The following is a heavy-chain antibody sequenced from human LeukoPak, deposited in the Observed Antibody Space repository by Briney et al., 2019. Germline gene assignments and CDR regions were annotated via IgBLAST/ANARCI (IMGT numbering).Heavy chain of an antibody. V-gene: IGHV1-18*01. CDR1: GYTFTSYG. CDR2: ISAYNGNT. Sequence: ASVKVSCKASGYTFTSYGISWVRQAPGQGREWMGWISAYNGNTNYAQKLQGRVTMTTDTSTSTAYMELRSLRSDDTAVYYCARVGTYYYDSSAQYVDFFDYWGQGTLVTVSS. D-gene: IGHD3-22*01. CDR3: ARVGTYYYDSSAQYVDFFDY. J-gene: IGHJ4*02.